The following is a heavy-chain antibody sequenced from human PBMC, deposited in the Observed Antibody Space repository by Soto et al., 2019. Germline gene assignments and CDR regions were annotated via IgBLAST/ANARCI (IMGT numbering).Heavy chain of an antibody. CDR2: IIPIFGTA. J-gene: IGHJ4*02. CDR1: AGTFSSYA. Sequence: SVKVSCKASAGTFSSYAISWVRQAPGQGLEWMGGIIPIFGTANYAQKFQGRVTITADESTSTAYMELSSLRSEDTAVYYCARGLGRYFDWLSRLDYWGQGTLVTVSS. D-gene: IGHD3-9*01. V-gene: IGHV1-69*13. CDR3: ARGLGRYFDWLSRLDY.